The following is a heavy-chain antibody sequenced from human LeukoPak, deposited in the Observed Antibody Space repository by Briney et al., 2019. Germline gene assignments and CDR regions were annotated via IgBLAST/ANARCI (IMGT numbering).Heavy chain of an antibody. V-gene: IGHV4-34*01. D-gene: IGHD1-26*01. J-gene: IGHJ6*03. CDR2: INHSGST. Sequence: SETLSLTCAVYGGSFSGYYWSWVRQPPGKGLEWIGEINHSGSTNYNPSLKSRVTISVDTSKNQFSLKLSSVTAADTAVYYCARRWELHPHMDVWGKGTTVTVSS. CDR3: ARRWELHPHMDV. CDR1: GGSFSGYY.